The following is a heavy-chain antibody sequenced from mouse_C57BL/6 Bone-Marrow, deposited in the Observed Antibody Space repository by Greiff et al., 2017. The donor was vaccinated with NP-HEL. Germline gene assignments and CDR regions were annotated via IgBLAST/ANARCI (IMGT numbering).Heavy chain of an antibody. D-gene: IGHD3-2*02. V-gene: IGHV1-81*01. CDR1: GYTFTSYD. Sequence: QVQLQQSGAELARPGASVKLSCKASGYTFTSYDISWVKQRTGQGLEWIGEIYPRSGNTYYNEKFKGKATLTADKSSSTAYMELRSLTSEDSAVYFCAREEDSSGYDYWGQGTTLTVSS. J-gene: IGHJ2*01. CDR2: IYPRSGNT. CDR3: AREEDSSGYDY.